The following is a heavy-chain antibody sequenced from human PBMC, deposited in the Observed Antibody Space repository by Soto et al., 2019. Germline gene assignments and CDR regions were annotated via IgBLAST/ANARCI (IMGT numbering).Heavy chain of an antibody. CDR2: ISYDVTNK. V-gene: IGHV3-30*18. Sequence: PGGSLRLSCAVSGFTFSNYAMHWVRQAPGKGLEWVAMISYDVTNKNYADSVKGRFTVSRDNSKNTLYLQMNSLRAGDTAVYYCAKGSYSGIYSDFDYWGQGTLVTVSS. CDR3: AKGSYSGIYSDFDY. D-gene: IGHD1-26*01. J-gene: IGHJ4*02. CDR1: GFTFSNYA.